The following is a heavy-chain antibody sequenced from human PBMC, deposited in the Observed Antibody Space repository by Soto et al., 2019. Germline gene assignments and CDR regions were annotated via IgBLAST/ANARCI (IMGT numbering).Heavy chain of an antibody. V-gene: IGHV3-21*02. Sequence: EVQRGESGGGLVTPGGSPRLSGEATGFTFRSFTMNWVRQAPGKGLEWVSTISSNSAYIYYTDALRGRFTISRENAKNSLHLQMHSLRAEDTAVYYCTRDASRDSSARGWCAPWGAGTLVTVSS. J-gene: IGHJ5*02. CDR2: ISSNSAYI. CDR1: GFTFRSFT. CDR3: TRDASRDSSARGWCAP. D-gene: IGHD6-13*01.